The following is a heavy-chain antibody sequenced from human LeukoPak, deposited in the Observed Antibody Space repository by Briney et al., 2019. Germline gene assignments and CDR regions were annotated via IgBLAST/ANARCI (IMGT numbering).Heavy chain of an antibody. CDR3: ISGSGWIFDN. V-gene: IGHV3-7*01. J-gene: IGHJ4*02. CDR1: GSTFSNLW. CDR2: IRQDGRKK. D-gene: IGHD6-19*01. Sequence: GGSLRLSCEVFGSTFSNLWMSWVRQALGKGLEWVASIRQDGRKKDYFDSVKGRFTVPRDNAKNSLFLQMNSLRVEDTAMYYCISGSGWIFDNWGQGTLVTVST.